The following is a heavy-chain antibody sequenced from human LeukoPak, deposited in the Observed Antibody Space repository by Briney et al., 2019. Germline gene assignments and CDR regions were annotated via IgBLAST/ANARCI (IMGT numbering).Heavy chain of an antibody. CDR2: IYYSGST. Sequence: SATLSLTCPVSGGSISSYYWSWIRQPPGKGLEWIGYIYYSGSTNYNPSLKSRVTISVDTSKNQFSLKLSSVTAADTAVYYCARHDLALGALFDYWGQGTLVTVSS. V-gene: IGHV4-59*08. J-gene: IGHJ4*02. CDR3: ARHDLALGALFDY. D-gene: IGHD1-26*01. CDR1: GGSISSYY.